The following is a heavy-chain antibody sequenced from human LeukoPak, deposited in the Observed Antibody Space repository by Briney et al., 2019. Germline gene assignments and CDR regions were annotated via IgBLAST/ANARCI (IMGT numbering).Heavy chain of an antibody. J-gene: IGHJ5*02. V-gene: IGHV5-51*01. CDR3: ARGTYYDFWSGYYGWFDP. Sequence: GESLQISCQGSGYSFTSYWIGWVRQMPGKGLEWMGIIYPGDSDTRYSPSFQGQVTISADKSISTAYLQWSSLKASDTAMYYCARGTYYDFWSGYYGWFDPWGQGTLVTVSS. CDR2: IYPGDSDT. CDR1: GYSFTSYW. D-gene: IGHD3-3*01.